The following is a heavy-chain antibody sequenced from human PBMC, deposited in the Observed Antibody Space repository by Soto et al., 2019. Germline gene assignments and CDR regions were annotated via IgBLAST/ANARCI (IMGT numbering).Heavy chain of an antibody. J-gene: IGHJ5*02. CDR3: AKDLRRYSYGRNWFDP. CDR1: GFTFDDYA. D-gene: IGHD5-18*01. Sequence: GGSLRLSCAASGFTFDDYAMHWVRQAPGKGLEWVSGISWNSGSIGYADSVKGRFTISRDNAKNSLYLQMNSLRAEDTALYYCAKDLRRYSYGRNWFDPWGQGTLVTVYS. V-gene: IGHV3-9*01. CDR2: ISWNSGSI.